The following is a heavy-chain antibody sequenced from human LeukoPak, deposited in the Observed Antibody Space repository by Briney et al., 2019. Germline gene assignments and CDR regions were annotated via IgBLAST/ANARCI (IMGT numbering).Heavy chain of an antibody. CDR1: GFTFSSYS. V-gene: IGHV3-21*01. J-gene: IGHJ5*02. CDR2: ISSSSIYI. CDR3: ARDRRFDP. Sequence: PGGSLRLSCAASGFTFSSYSMNWVCQAPGKGLEWVSSISSSSIYIYYADSVKGRFTISRDNAKNSLYLQMNSLRAEDTAVYYCARDRRFDPWGQGTLVTVSS.